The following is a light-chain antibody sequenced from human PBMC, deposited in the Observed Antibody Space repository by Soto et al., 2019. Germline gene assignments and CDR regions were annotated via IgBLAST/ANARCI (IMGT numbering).Light chain of an antibody. J-gene: IGKJ1*01. CDR2: ATS. CDR3: QHYNSYSEA. V-gene: IGKV1-9*01. Sequence: DIQMTQSPSSLSASVGDIVTITCRASQSISTYLHWYQQKPGTAPKLLXYATSNLQSGVPSRFRGSGSGTEFTLTISSLQPDDFEPYYCQHYNSYSEAFGQGTKVDIK. CDR1: QSISTY.